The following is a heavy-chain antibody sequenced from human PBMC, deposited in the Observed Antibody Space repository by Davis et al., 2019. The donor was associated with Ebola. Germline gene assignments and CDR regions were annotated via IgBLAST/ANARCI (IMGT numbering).Heavy chain of an antibody. CDR1: GYTFTRYG. V-gene: IGHV1-18*01. J-gene: IGHJ5*02. CDR2: ISAYNGNT. CDR3: ARAITMIVAGWFDP. D-gene: IGHD3-22*01. Sequence: ASVKVSCKASGYTFTRYGISWVRQAPGQGLEWMGWISAYNGNTNYAQKLQGRVTMTTDTSTSTAYMELRSLRSDDTAVYYCARAITMIVAGWFDPWGQGTLVTVSS.